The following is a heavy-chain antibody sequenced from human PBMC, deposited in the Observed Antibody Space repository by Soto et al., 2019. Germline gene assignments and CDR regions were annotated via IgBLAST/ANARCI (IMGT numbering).Heavy chain of an antibody. D-gene: IGHD6-6*01. Sequence: GESLKISCKGSGYSFTSYWIGWVRQMPGKGLEWMGIIYPDDSDTRYSPSFQGQVTISADKSISTAYLQWSSLKASDTAIYYCGRSSSATYYYYGMDVWGQGTTVTVSS. CDR1: GYSFTSYW. V-gene: IGHV5-51*01. CDR3: GRSSSATYYYYGMDV. CDR2: IYPDDSDT. J-gene: IGHJ6*02.